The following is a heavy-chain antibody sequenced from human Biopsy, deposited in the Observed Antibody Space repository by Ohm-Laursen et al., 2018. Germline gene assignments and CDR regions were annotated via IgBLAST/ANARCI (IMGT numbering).Heavy chain of an antibody. Sequence: SLSLSCAGSGVGLSGYRMNWVCQAPGKGLGWVSSISGSSTYIYYADSIKGRFTISRDNAKNSLSLQMNSLRADVTAVYYCVTCGAADSWGNYYAMDVWGQGTTVTVSS. J-gene: IGHJ6*02. CDR1: GVGLSGYR. V-gene: IGHV3-21*01. CDR2: ISGSSTYI. CDR3: VTCGAADSWGNYYAMDV. D-gene: IGHD3-16*01.